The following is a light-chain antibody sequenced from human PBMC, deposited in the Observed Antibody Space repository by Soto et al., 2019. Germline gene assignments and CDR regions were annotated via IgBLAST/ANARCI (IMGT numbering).Light chain of an antibody. CDR2: AAS. V-gene: IGKV1-39*01. CDR1: QSIGTY. Sequence: DIQMTQSPSSLSASLGDRVTITCRPSQSIGTYLNWYQHRPGKAPELLIYAASTLQSGVPSRFSDSDPGTAFTLTNSSLQPEDFATYHCLQTFKTPHTFGQRTKLDTK. CDR3: LQTFKTPHT. J-gene: IGKJ2*01.